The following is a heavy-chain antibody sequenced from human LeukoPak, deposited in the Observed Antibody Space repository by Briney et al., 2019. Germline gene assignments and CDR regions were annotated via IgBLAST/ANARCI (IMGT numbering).Heavy chain of an antibody. Sequence: PGGSLRLSCAASGFTFSSYAMSWVRQAPGKGLEWVSAISGSGGSTYYADSVKGRFTISRDNSKNTLYLQMNSLRAEDTAVYYCARAPSVGWFHIDYWGQGTLVTVSS. V-gene: IGHV3-23*01. CDR1: GFTFSSYA. CDR3: ARAPSVGWFHIDY. J-gene: IGHJ4*02. CDR2: ISGSGGST. D-gene: IGHD2-15*01.